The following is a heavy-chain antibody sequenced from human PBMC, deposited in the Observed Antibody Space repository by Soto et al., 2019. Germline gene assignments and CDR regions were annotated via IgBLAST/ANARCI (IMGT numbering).Heavy chain of an antibody. CDR2: VTSEGRT. CDR3: AKCFSSGSGPLDY. CDR1: GVTCGNYC. J-gene: IGHJ4*02. D-gene: IGHD5-12*01. Sequence: GGFLRLSCVASGVTCGNYCGRWVRKAPGKGPEWVSSVTSEGRTYYADSVKGRFTISRDNSKNTLFLQMDSLTAEDTAIYYCAKCFSSGSGPLDYWGQGTLVTLYS. V-gene: IGHV3-23*01.